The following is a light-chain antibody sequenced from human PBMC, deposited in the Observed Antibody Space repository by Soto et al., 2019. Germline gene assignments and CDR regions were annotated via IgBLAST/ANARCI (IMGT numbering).Light chain of an antibody. Sequence: IQMIQSPSSLSASVGDRVTVTCRANQSISRNLNWYQQTPGKAPKLLIYAASSLHSGVPSRFSGSGSGTDVTLTIASLQREDFASYSCQQSYTIPWTFGQGTRV. V-gene: IGKV1-39*01. J-gene: IGKJ1*01. CDR2: AAS. CDR1: QSISRN. CDR3: QQSYTIPWT.